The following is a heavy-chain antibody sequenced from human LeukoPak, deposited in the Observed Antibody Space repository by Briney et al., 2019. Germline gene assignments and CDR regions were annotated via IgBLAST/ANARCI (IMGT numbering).Heavy chain of an antibody. CDR3: AREIAAAGNWFDP. D-gene: IGHD6-13*01. Sequence: SETLSLTCTVSGGSISSYYWSWIRQPPGKGLEWIGYIYYSGSTNYNPSLKSRVTISVDTSKNQFSLKLSSVTAADTAVYYCAREIAAAGNWFDPWGQGTLVTVSS. V-gene: IGHV4-59*01. CDR2: IYYSGST. J-gene: IGHJ5*02. CDR1: GGSISSYY.